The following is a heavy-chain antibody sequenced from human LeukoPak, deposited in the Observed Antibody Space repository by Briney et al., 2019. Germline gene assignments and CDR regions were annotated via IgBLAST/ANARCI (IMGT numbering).Heavy chain of an antibody. CDR3: ARGKKWLRSHDFDY. CDR2: ITASGGRT. J-gene: IGHJ4*02. Sequence: GGSLRLSCAASGFTFSSYAMSWVRQAPGKGLEWASAITASGGRTYYADSVKGRFTISRDNSKDTLYLQVNSLRAEDTAVYYCARGKKWLRSHDFDYWGQGTLVTVSS. D-gene: IGHD5-12*01. CDR1: GFTFSSYA. V-gene: IGHV3-23*01.